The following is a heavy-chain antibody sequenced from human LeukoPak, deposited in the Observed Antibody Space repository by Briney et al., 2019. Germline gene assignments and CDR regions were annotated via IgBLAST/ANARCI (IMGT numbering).Heavy chain of an antibody. Sequence: SVKVSCKASGGTFSSYAISWVRQAPGQGLEWMGRIIPILGIANYAQKFQGRVTITADKSTSTAYMELSSLRSEDTAVYYCARDGGFGECLDYWGQGTLVTVSS. CDR1: GGTFSSYA. V-gene: IGHV1-69*04. CDR2: IIPILGIA. CDR3: ARDGGFGECLDY. D-gene: IGHD3-10*01. J-gene: IGHJ4*02.